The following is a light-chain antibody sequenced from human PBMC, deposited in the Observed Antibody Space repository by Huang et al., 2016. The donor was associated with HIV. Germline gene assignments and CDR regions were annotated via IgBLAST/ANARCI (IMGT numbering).Light chain of an antibody. Sequence: EIVMTQSPATLSVSPGERATLSCRASQSVNNNLAWYTQKPGQAPRFLIYGASTRATAVAARFSGSGSGTEFTLTISGLQSEDSAVYYCQQYDNWPPFTFGQGTKLEIK. V-gene: IGKV3-15*01. J-gene: IGKJ2*01. CDR2: GAS. CDR3: QQYDNWPPFT. CDR1: QSVNNN.